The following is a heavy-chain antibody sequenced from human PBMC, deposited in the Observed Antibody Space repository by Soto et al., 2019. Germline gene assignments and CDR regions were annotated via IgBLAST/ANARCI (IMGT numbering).Heavy chain of an antibody. CDR1: GGTFSSYA. D-gene: IGHD5-12*01. J-gene: IGHJ4*02. Sequence: QVQLVQSGAEVRQPASSVKVSCKTSGGTFSSYAISWVRQAPGQGLEWMGGIVPIVDTSTYAQKFQGRVTIAAQXSTSTVYMELSSLRSDDTAVYYCVRVVAIPGYPDNWGQGTLVTVSS. V-gene: IGHV1-69*12. CDR3: VRVVAIPGYPDN. CDR2: IVPIVDTS.